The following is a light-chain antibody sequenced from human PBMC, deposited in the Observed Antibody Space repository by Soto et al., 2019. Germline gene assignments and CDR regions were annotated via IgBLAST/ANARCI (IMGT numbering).Light chain of an antibody. V-gene: IGKV3-20*01. CDR1: QSVSSSY. CDR3: QQYYSSAPWT. CDR2: GAS. Sequence: EIVLSQSPGTLSLSTGERATLSCRASQSVSSSYFAWYQQKPGQAPRLLIYGASSRATGIPDRFSGSGSGTDFTLTISRLEPEDFAVYYCQQYYSSAPWTFGQGTKVDIK. J-gene: IGKJ1*01.